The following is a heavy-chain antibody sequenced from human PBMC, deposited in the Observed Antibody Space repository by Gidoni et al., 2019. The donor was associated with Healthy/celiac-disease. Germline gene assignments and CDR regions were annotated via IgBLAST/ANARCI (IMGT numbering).Heavy chain of an antibody. D-gene: IGHD1-26*01. CDR3: ASDVGLYAFDI. J-gene: IGHJ3*02. CDR1: SGSISSSS. V-gene: IGHV4-4*07. CDR2: IYTSGST. Sequence: QEQLQQSAPGLVKPAETLSPTCTVPSGSISSSSCRWVRQPAGKGLGWIGRIYTSGSTNYNPSLKSRVTMSVDTSKNQFSLKLSSVTAADSAVYYCASDVGLYAFDIWGQGTMVTVSS.